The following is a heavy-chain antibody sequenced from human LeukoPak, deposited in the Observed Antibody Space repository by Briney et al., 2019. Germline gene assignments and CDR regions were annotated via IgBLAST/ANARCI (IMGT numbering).Heavy chain of an antibody. CDR3: VRDDYLTY. V-gene: IGHV3-74*01. CDR1: GNYW. D-gene: IGHD4-11*01. Sequence: GGSLRLSCAASGNYWMHWVRQAPGKGLVWVSRIKSDGTSTYYADSVKGRFTISRDNAKNALYLQMNSLRAEDTAVYYCVRDDYLTYWGQGTLVTVSS. CDR2: IKSDGTST. J-gene: IGHJ4*02.